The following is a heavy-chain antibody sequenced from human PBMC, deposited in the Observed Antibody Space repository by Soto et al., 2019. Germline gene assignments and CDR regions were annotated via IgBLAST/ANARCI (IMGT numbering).Heavy chain of an antibody. CDR1: GFTFSSYA. J-gene: IGHJ3*02. D-gene: IGHD3-3*01. CDR2: ISGSGGST. CDR3: AKDILTSTIFGVAGPDDAFDI. V-gene: IGHV3-23*01. Sequence: PGGSLRLSCAASGFTFSSYAMSWVRQAPGKGLEWVSAISGSGGSTYYADSVKGRFTISRDNSKNTLYLQMNSLRAEDTAVYYCAKDILTSTIFGVAGPDDAFDIWGQGTMVTVSS.